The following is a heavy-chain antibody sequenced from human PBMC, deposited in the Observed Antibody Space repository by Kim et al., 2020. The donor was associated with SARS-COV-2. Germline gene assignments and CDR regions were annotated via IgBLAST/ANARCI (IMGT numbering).Heavy chain of an antibody. D-gene: IGHD4-17*01. CDR3: AREDAYGDYDGYFDY. V-gene: IGHV3-7*03. CDR2: IKQDGSEK. Sequence: GGSLRLSCAASGFTFSSYWMSWVRQAPGKGLEWVANIKQDGSEKYYVDSVKGRFTISRDNAKNSLYLQMNSLRAEYTAVYYCAREDAYGDYDGYFDYWGQGTLVTVSS. J-gene: IGHJ4*02. CDR1: GFTFSSYW.